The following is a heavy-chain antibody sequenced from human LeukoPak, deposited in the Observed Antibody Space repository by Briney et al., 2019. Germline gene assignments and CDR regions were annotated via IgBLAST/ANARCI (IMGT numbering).Heavy chain of an antibody. Sequence: GGSLRLSCAASGFTFSTYWISWVRQAPGKGLEWVARIKPDGSEKYYLDSVKGRFTISRDNAGNSLYLQMSSLGAEDTAVYYCARGIGDYWGQGTLVTVPS. CDR3: ARGIGDY. V-gene: IGHV3-7*01. J-gene: IGHJ4*02. CDR1: GFTFSTYW. CDR2: IKPDGSEK. D-gene: IGHD2/OR15-2a*01.